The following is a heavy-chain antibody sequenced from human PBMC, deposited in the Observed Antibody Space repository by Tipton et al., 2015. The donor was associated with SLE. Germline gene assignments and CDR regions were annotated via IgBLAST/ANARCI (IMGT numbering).Heavy chain of an antibody. J-gene: IGHJ5*02. D-gene: IGHD5-12*01. CDR1: GGSISSSSYY. CDR3: ARASGYLDP. Sequence: TLSLTCTVSGGSISSSSYYWGWIRQPPGKGLEWIGSIYYSGSTYYNPSLKSRVTISVDTSKNQFSLKLSSVTAADTAVYYCARASGYLDPWGQGTLVTVSS. CDR2: IYYSGST. V-gene: IGHV4-39*07.